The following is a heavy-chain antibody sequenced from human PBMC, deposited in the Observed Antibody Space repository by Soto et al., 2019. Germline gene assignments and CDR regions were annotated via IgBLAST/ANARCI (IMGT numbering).Heavy chain of an antibody. V-gene: IGHV4-30-4*01. Sequence: QVQLQESGPGLVKPSQTLSLTCTVSGGTISSGDYYWSWIRQPPGKGLEWIGYIYYSGSTYYNPSLKSRVTISVDTSKNQFSLKLNSVTAAVTAVDYCAKSGYSYGPRNNWFDPWGQGTLVTVSS. J-gene: IGHJ5*02. CDR3: AKSGYSYGPRNNWFDP. CDR2: IYYSGST. CDR1: GGTISSGDYY. D-gene: IGHD5-18*01.